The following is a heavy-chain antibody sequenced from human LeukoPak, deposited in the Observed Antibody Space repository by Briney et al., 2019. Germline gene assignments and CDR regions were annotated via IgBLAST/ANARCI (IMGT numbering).Heavy chain of an antibody. J-gene: IGHJ1*01. CDR3: ASSTMNPPGYFRH. CDR1: ALTVGSSY. V-gene: IGHV3-53*01. Sequence: SGRSLRPACAAAALTVGSSYMGWVRQPPGKGREWVSVIYSGGGTYYADSVKGRLTISTDNSKNTVFLQMNSLRAEDTAIYYCASSTMNPPGYFRHWGQGTLVTVYS. CDR2: IYSGGGT.